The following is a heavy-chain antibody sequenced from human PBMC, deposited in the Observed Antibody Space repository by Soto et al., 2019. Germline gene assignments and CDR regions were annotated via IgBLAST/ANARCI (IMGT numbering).Heavy chain of an antibody. CDR2: ITPVFGTT. CDR1: GDTFSGHP. D-gene: IGHD3-10*01. CDR3: ARDGGFGELKY. Sequence: QVQLVQSGAELKKPGSSVKVSCKASGDTFSGHPINWVRQAPGEGLEWMGRITPVFGTTNDAQRFEGRVTFTADESTNTAYMELRGLLSEDTAVYYCARDGGFGELKYWGPGTLVTVSS. V-gene: IGHV1-69*18. J-gene: IGHJ4*02.